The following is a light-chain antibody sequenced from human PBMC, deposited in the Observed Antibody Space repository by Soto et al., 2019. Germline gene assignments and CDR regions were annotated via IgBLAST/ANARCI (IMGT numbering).Light chain of an antibody. CDR1: SSDVGGYNS. CDR3: CSFAGTSYV. V-gene: IGLV2-11*01. CDR2: DVS. J-gene: IGLJ1*01. Sequence: QSALTQPRSVSGSPGQSVTISCTGNSSDVGGYNSVSWYQQHPGKAPKLMIYDVSKLPSGVPDRFSGSKSGNTASLTISGLQAEDEADYYCCSFAGTSYVFGTGPKLTVL.